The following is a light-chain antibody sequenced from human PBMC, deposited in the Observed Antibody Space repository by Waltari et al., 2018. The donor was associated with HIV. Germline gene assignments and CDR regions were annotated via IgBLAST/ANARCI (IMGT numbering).Light chain of an antibody. CDR1: QSVLYSSNNKNY. Sequence: DIVMTQSPDSLAVSLGERATINCKSSQSVLYSSNNKNYLAWYQQKPGQPPKLLFCWASTRASGVPDRFSGSGSGTDFTLTISSLQAEDVAVYFCQQYYSSPRTFGGGTKVEIK. J-gene: IGKJ4*01. CDR3: QQYYSSPRT. CDR2: WAS. V-gene: IGKV4-1*01.